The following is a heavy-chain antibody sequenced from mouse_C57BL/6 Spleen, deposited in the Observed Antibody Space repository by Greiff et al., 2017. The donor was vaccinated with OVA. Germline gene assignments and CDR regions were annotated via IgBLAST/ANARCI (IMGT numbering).Heavy chain of an antibody. Sequence: VKLQESGAELVRPGTSVKMSCKASGYTFTNYWIGWAKQRPGHGLEWIGDIYPGGGYTNYNEKFKGKATLTADKSSSTAYMQFSSLTSEDSAIYYCARKDGYYFDYWGQGTTLTVSS. J-gene: IGHJ2*01. CDR3: ARKDGYYFDY. CDR1: GYTFTNYW. V-gene: IGHV1-63*01. CDR2: IYPGGGYT.